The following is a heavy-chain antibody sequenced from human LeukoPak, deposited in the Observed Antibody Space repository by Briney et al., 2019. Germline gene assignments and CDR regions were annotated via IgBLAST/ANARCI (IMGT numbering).Heavy chain of an antibody. CDR2: INSDGSST. CDR3: GRDRSGNSSVY. V-gene: IGHV3-74*01. CDR1: GFTFSNYW. Sequence: GGSLRLSCAASGFTFSNYWMHWFRQAPGKGLVWVSHINSDGSSTTYADSVKGRFTISRDNAKNTLYLQMNSLRAEDTAVYYCGRDRSGNSSVYWGQGTLVTVSS. D-gene: IGHD6-6*01. J-gene: IGHJ4*02.